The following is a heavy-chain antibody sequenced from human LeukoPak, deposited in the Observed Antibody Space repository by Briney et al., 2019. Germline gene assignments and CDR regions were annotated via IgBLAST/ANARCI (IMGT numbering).Heavy chain of an antibody. D-gene: IGHD6-19*01. Sequence: GGSLRLSCAASGFTFSDYYMSWIRRAPGKGLEWVSYISSSGSTIYYADSVKGRFTISRDNAKNSLYLQMNSLRAEDTAVYYCARDGRAGPNYFDYWGQGTLVTVSS. CDR2: ISSSGSTI. CDR3: ARDGRAGPNYFDY. J-gene: IGHJ4*02. CDR1: GFTFSDYY. V-gene: IGHV3-11*01.